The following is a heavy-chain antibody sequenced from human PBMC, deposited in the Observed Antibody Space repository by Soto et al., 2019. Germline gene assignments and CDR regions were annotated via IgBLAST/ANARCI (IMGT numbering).Heavy chain of an antibody. V-gene: IGHV3-74*01. D-gene: IGHD2-21*02. CDR1: GFNFSNHW. CDR3: ARESGDWPLNWFDP. J-gene: IGHJ5*02. CDR2: ITSDGKSK. Sequence: GGSLRLSCAASGFNFSNHWMHWVRQRPGEGLVWVSRITSDGKSKAYAESVKGRFAISRDNAKNTLYLQMNGLTAEDTAVYYCARESGDWPLNWFDPWGLGTLVTVS.